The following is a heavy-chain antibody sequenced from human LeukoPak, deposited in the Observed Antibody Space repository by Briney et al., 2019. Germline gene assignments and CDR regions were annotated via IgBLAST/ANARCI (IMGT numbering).Heavy chain of an antibody. Sequence: PGGSLGLSCAASGFTLSRYWMSWVRQAPGKGLEWVANIKQDGSEKYYVDSVRGRFTISRDNAKNSLHLQMNSLRAEDTAVFYCARGGSYALDAFDIWGQGTMVTVSS. V-gene: IGHV3-7*05. CDR2: IKQDGSEK. D-gene: IGHD3-16*01. J-gene: IGHJ3*02. CDR1: GFTLSRYW. CDR3: ARGGSYALDAFDI.